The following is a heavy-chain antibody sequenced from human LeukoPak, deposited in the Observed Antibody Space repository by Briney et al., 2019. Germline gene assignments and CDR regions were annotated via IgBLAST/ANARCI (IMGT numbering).Heavy chain of an antibody. D-gene: IGHD2-2*01. CDR2: INPNSGST. CDR3: ARGVPTYLWRVVVPAAPPARDYYYGMDV. Sequence: ASVKVSCKASGYTFTGYYIHWVRQAPGQGLEWMGWINPNSGSTNYAQKFQGRVTMTRDTSISTAYMELRRLKSDDTAVYYRARGVPTYLWRVVVPAAPPARDYYYGMDVWGQGNTVSVSS. V-gene: IGHV1-2*02. CDR1: GYTFTGYY. J-gene: IGHJ6*02.